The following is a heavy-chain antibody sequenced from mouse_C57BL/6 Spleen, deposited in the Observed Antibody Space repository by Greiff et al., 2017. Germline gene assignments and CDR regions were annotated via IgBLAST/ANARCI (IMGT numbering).Heavy chain of an antibody. J-gene: IGHJ2*01. CDR2: ISSGGDYI. CDR3: TRDKGVYYGSSRGFDY. V-gene: IGHV5-9-1*02. D-gene: IGHD1-1*01. Sequence: EVKLVESGEGLVKPGGSLKLSCAASGFTFSSYAMSWVRQTPEKRLEWVAYISSGGDYIYYADTVKGRFTISRDNARNTLYLQMSSLKSEDTAMYYCTRDKGVYYGSSRGFDYWGQGTTLTVSS. CDR1: GFTFSSYA.